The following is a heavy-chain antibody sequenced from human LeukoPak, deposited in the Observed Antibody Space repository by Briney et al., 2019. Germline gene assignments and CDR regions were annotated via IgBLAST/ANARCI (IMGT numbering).Heavy chain of an antibody. D-gene: IGHD3-3*01. CDR1: GFTFSSYG. J-gene: IGHJ6*02. CDR2: ISGSGGST. Sequence: GGSLRLSCAASGFTFSSYGMHRVRQAPGKGLEWVSAISGSGGSTYYADSVKGRFTISRDNSKNTLYLQMNSLRAEDTAIYYCARDYNYDFWSGYYSNGMDVWGQGTTVTVSS. CDR3: ARDYNYDFWSGYYSNGMDV. V-gene: IGHV3-23*01.